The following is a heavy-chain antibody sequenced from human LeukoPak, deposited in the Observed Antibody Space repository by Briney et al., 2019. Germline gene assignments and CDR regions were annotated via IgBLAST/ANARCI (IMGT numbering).Heavy chain of an antibody. CDR2: IRYDGSNK. D-gene: IGHD1-26*01. Sequence: GGSLRLSCAASGFTFSSYGIHWVRQAPGKGLEWVAFIRYDGSNKYYTDSVKGRFTISRDNSKNTLYLQMNSLRAEDTAAYYCAKGRGWEASYYYYYMDVWGKGTTVTISS. CDR3: AKGRGWEASYYYYYMDV. V-gene: IGHV3-30*02. CDR1: GFTFSSYG. J-gene: IGHJ6*03.